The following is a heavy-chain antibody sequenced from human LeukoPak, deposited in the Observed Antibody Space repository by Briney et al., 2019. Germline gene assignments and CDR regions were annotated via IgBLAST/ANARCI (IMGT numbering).Heavy chain of an antibody. Sequence: GGSLRLSCAVSGFTVSSKYMSWVRQAPGKGLEWVSVIYSGGSTYYADSVKGRFTISRDNSKNTLYLQMNSLRAEDTAVYYCAREGLRSAIDYWGQGTLVTVSS. J-gene: IGHJ4*02. CDR2: IYSGGST. CDR1: GFTVSSKY. V-gene: IGHV3-53*01. D-gene: IGHD4-17*01. CDR3: AREGLRSAIDY.